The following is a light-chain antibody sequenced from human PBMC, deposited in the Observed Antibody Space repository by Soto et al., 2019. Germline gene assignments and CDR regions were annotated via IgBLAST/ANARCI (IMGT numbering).Light chain of an antibody. J-gene: IGKJ5*01. CDR2: DAS. V-gene: IGKV3-11*01. Sequence: EIAMTQSPATLSLSPGERATLSCRASQSVSSYLAWYQQKPGQAPRLLIYDASNRATGIPARFSGSGSGTDFTLTISSLEPEDFAVYYCQQRSNWPITFGQGRLLEIK. CDR3: QQRSNWPIT. CDR1: QSVSSY.